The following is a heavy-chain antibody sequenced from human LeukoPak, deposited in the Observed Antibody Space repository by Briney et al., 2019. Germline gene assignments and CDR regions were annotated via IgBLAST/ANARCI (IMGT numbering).Heavy chain of an antibody. CDR1: GYTFTSSN. Sequence: ASVKVSCKASGYTFTSSNINWVRQATGPGLERMGWRKLSSGNTGYAQKFPGRVTMTRNTSISTAYMELSSLRSEGTAVYYWARMVRGAYAGSYWGQGNLVTVSS. D-gene: IGHD3-10*01. CDR2: RKLSSGNT. J-gene: IGHJ4*02. CDR3: ARMVRGAYAGSY. V-gene: IGHV1-8*01.